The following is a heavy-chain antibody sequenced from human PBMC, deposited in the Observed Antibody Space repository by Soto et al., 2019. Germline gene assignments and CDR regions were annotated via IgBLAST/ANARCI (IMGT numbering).Heavy chain of an antibody. V-gene: IGHV4-59*08. J-gene: IGHJ5*02. CDR1: GGSISSYY. CDR3: ARRSYSTVTGYFFLDP. D-gene: IGHD3-9*01. Sequence: SETLSLTCSVSGGSISSYYWSWIRQPPGKGLEWIGHMYYSGGTNYNPSLKSRVTISVDTSKKQFSLQLSSVTAADTAVYYCARRSYSTVTGYFFLDPWGQGTLVTVSS. CDR2: MYYSGGT.